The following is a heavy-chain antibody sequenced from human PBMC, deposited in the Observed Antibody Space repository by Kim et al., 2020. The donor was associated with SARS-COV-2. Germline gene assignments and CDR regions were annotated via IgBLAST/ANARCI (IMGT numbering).Heavy chain of an antibody. V-gene: IGHV4-59*08. CDR3: ARLKGSGGKNWFDP. D-gene: IGHD3-10*01. J-gene: IGHJ5*02. CDR1: GGSINFYY. CDR2: IYYSGST. Sequence: SETLSLTCSVSGGSINFYYWSWIRQPPGKGLEWIGYIYYSGSTNYNPSLKSRVTISVDTSKNQFSLKLSSMTAADTAVYYCARLKGSGGKNWFDPWGQGTLVTVSS.